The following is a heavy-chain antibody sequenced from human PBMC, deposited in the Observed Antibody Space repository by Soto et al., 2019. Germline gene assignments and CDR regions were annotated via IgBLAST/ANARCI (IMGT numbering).Heavy chain of an antibody. J-gene: IGHJ4*02. CDR1: GFTFSSYG. Sequence: PGGSLRLSCAASGFTFSSYGMHWVRQAPGKGLEWVAVIWYDGSNKYYADSVKGRFTISRDNSKNTLYLQMNSLRAEDTAVYYCARDRSGYYYDSSGPFDYWGQGTLVTVS. V-gene: IGHV3-33*01. CDR2: IWYDGSNK. CDR3: ARDRSGYYYDSSGPFDY. D-gene: IGHD3-22*01.